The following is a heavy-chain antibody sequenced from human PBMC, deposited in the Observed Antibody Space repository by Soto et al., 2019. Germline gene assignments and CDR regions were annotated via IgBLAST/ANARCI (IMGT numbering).Heavy chain of an antibody. CDR1: GFTFSSYG. J-gene: IGHJ2*01. Sequence: PGGSLRLSCAASGFTFSSYGMHWVRQAPGKGLEWVAIISYDGSNKYYADSVKGRFTISRDNSKNTLYLQMNSLRAEDTAVYYCAKDYNYYDSSGYFPNWCFDLWGRGTLVTVSS. D-gene: IGHD3-22*01. V-gene: IGHV3-30*18. CDR2: ISYDGSNK. CDR3: AKDYNYYDSSGYFPNWCFDL.